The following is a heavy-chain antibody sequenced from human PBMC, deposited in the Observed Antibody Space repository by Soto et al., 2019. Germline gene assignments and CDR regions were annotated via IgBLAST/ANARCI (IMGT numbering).Heavy chain of an antibody. Sequence: PGGSLRLSCAASGFTFSSYWMSWVRQAPGKGLEWVANIKQDGSEKYYVDSVKGRFTISRDNAKNSLYLQMNSLRAEDTAVYYCARDTGAAAAKGYGMDVWGQGTTVTVSS. D-gene: IGHD6-13*01. J-gene: IGHJ6*02. CDR3: ARDTGAAAAKGYGMDV. CDR2: IKQDGSEK. V-gene: IGHV3-7*03. CDR1: GFTFSSYW.